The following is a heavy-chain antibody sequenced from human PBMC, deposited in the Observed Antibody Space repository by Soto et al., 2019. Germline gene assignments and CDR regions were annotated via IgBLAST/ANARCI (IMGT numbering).Heavy chain of an antibody. CDR2: ITPDGSGT. CDR3: AGEKAYCGGDCYGLFDY. Sequence: EVQLVVSGGGLVQPGGSLRLSGAASGFTFTTYWMHWVRQGPGKGPVWVSRITPDGSGTNYADSVKGRFTISRDNAKNTVHRQMNSLRAHDTAVYYCAGEKAYCGGDCYGLFDYWGQGTLVTVSS. D-gene: IGHD2-21*02. CDR1: GFTFTTYW. V-gene: IGHV3-74*01. J-gene: IGHJ4*02.